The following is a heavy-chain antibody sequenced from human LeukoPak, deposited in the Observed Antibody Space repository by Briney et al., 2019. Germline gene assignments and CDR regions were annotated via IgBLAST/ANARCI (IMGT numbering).Heavy chain of an antibody. D-gene: IGHD6-19*01. V-gene: IGHV4-39*01. CDR1: GGSISSSGYY. J-gene: IGHJ2*01. CDR2: IYYSGST. CDR3: ARLIAVAGADWYFDL. Sequence: PSETLSLTCTVSGGSISSSGYYWGWIRQPPGKGLEWIGNIYYSGSTSYNPSLKSRVTISVDTSKNQFSLKLSSVTAADTAVYYCARLIAVAGADWYFDLWGRGTPVTVSS.